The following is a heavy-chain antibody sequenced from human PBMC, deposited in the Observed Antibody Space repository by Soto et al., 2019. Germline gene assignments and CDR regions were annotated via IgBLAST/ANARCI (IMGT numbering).Heavy chain of an antibody. V-gene: IGHV1-8*01. CDR1: GYTFTSYD. J-gene: IGHJ2*01. Sequence: ASVKVSCKASGYTFTSYDINWVRQATGQGLEWMGWMNPSSGNTGYAQKFQGRVTMTRNTSISTAYMELSSLRSEDTAVYYCARTVAWDYGDYVYWYFDLWGRGTLVTVSS. CDR3: ARTVAWDYGDYVYWYFDL. D-gene: IGHD4-17*01. CDR2: MNPSSGNT.